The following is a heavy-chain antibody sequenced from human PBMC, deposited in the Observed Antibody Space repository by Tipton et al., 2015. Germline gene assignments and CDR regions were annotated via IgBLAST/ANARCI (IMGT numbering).Heavy chain of an antibody. V-gene: IGHV4-59*07. D-gene: IGHD5-18*01. J-gene: IGHJ3*02. CDR2: IYYSGST. Sequence: TLSLTCTVSGGSISSYYWSWIRQPPGKGLEWVGYIYYSGSTNYNPSLKSRVTISVDMSKNHFSLKLSSVTAADTAVYYCARPSSGYSYGPLLDAFDIWGQGTMVTVSS. CDR1: GGSISSYY. CDR3: ARPSSGYSYGPLLDAFDI.